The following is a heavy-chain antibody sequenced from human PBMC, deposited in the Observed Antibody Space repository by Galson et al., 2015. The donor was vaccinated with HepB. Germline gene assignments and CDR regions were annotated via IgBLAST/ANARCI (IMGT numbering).Heavy chain of an antibody. CDR2: IKQDGSEK. D-gene: IGHD3-10*01. CDR3: AKDRGYDTNYYGMDV. V-gene: IGHV3-7*03. Sequence: SLRLSCAASGFTFSNYWMSWVRQAPGKGLEWVANIKQDGSEKYYVDSVKGRFTISRDNAKNTLYLQMNSLRAEDTAVYYCAKDRGYDTNYYGMDVWGQGTTVTVSS. J-gene: IGHJ6*02. CDR1: GFTFSNYW.